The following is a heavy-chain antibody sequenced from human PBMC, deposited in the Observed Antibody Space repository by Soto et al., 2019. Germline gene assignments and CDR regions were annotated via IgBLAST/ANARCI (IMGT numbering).Heavy chain of an antibody. CDR3: ARSLSALFSLGDFHY. D-gene: IGHD2-21*01. CDR2: ISGSGTST. Sequence: GGSLRLSCAASGFTFSRYALNWVRQAPGKGLEWVAEISGSGTSTYYAPSVKGRFIISSDSSKNTFYLRMNSLRAEDTAMYYCARSLSALFSLGDFHYCGQGALVTVSS. J-gene: IGHJ4*02. V-gene: IGHV3-23*01. CDR1: GFTFSRYA.